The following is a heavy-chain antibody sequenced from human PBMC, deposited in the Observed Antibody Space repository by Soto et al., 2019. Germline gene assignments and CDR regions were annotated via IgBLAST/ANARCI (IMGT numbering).Heavy chain of an antibody. Sequence: SETLSLTCTVSGGSVSSGSYYWSWIRQPPGKGLEWIGYIYYSGSTNYNPSLKSRVTISVDTSKNQLSLKLSSVTAADTAVYYCARTIGIAAAGMLFDYWGQGTLVTVSS. CDR2: IYYSGST. CDR3: ARTIGIAAAGMLFDY. V-gene: IGHV4-61*01. D-gene: IGHD6-13*01. CDR1: GGSVSSGSYY. J-gene: IGHJ4*02.